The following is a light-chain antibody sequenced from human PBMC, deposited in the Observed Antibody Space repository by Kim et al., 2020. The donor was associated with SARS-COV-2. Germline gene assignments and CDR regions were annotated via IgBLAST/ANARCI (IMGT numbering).Light chain of an antibody. CDR3: QQYGSSPWT. CDR1: QSVSSSY. J-gene: IGKJ1*01. Sequence: CPGERSTLYCMASQSVSSSYLAWYQQKPRHAPRRLIYAASTWATGIPDRFSGSGSGADFTLTISRLEPEDFAVYYCQQYGSSPWTFCQGTKVDIK. V-gene: IGKV3-20*01. CDR2: AAS.